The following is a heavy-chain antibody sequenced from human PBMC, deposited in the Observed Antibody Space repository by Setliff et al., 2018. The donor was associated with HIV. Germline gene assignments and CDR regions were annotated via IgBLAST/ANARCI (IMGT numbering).Heavy chain of an antibody. CDR2: INPNSGGT. V-gene: IGHV1-2*02. J-gene: IGHJ6*03. CDR1: GYTFTGYY. CDR3: ARARTGYYDRRRRSHYYIDV. D-gene: IGHD3-22*01. Sequence: ASVKVSCKASGYTFTGYYMHWVRQAPGQGLEWMGWINPNSGGTNYAQKFQGRVTMTRDTSISTAYMELSRLRSDDTAVYYCARARTGYYDRRRRSHYYIDVWARGATVTV.